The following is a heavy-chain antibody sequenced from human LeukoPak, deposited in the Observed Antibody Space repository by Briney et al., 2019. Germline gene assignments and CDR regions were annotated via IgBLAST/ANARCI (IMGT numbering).Heavy chain of an antibody. CDR2: ISSSNRTI. Sequence: GGSLRLSCAGSGFTFSNYEMNWLRQAPGKGLEGGSYISSSNRTIYYAVSVKGRFTISRDNDKNSMYLQMNSLRAEGTAVYYCARAYYGSGSYNAYFDPWGQGTLVTVSS. D-gene: IGHD3-10*01. J-gene: IGHJ5*02. V-gene: IGHV3-48*03. CDR3: ARAYYGSGSYNAYFDP. CDR1: GFTFSNYE.